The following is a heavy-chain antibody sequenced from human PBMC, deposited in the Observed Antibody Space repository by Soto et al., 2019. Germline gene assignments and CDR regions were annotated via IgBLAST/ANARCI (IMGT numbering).Heavy chain of an antibody. Sequence: PWGSLRRSCAASGFTVSSDAMSWVRQAPGKGLEWVSAISGSGGSTYYADSVKGRFTISRDNSKNTLYLQMNSLRAEDTAVYYCAKDPTPNSIAVAGTQRDWYFDFRGRGTLVTVSS. J-gene: IGHJ2*01. CDR1: GFTVSSDA. CDR2: ISGSGGST. D-gene: IGHD6-19*01. CDR3: AKDPTPNSIAVAGTQRDWYFDF. V-gene: IGHV3-23*01.